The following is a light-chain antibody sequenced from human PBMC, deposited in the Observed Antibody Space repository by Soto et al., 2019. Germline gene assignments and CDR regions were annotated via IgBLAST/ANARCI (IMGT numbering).Light chain of an antibody. CDR2: ATA. CDR1: QIGSGNY. J-gene: IGKJ1*01. Sequence: ELVLTQYPGTLSLSPGDSAALSCKASQIGSGNYLSWYQQKSGQPPRLLIYATANRAPGIPERFSGSGSATEFSIIITRLEPEDSAVYYCQHFGCPQWRFGRGTKVDI. CDR3: QHFGCPQWR. V-gene: IGKV3-20*01.